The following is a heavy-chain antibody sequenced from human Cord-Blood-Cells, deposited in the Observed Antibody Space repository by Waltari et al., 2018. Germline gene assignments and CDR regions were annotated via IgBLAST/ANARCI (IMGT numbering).Heavy chain of an antibody. D-gene: IGHD3-3*02. CDR2: IYHSGGT. J-gene: IGHJ4*02. CDR3: ASRSISNQYYFDY. CDR1: GGSISSSNW. Sequence: QVQLQESGPGLVKPSGTLSLTCAVSGGSISSSNWWSWVRQHPGKGLEWIGEIYHSGGTNYHPSLKSRVTISVDKSKNQFSLKLSSVTAADTAVYYCASRSISNQYYFDYWGQGTLVTVSS. V-gene: IGHV4-4*02.